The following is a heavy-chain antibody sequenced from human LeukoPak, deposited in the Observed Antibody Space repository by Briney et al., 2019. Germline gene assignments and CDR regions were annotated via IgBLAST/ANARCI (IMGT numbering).Heavy chain of an antibody. CDR1: GFTFSSYA. CDR3: ATARCASYGTYYFDY. J-gene: IGHJ4*02. D-gene: IGHD1-26*01. CDR2: RGSGGDT. V-gene: IGHV3-23*01. Sequence: GGSLRLSCAASGFTFSSYAMNWVRQAPGKGLEWVSIRGSGGDTYYADSVKGRFTIARDNSKTTLYLQMNRLRAEDTAVYYCATARCASYGTYYFDYWGQGTLVTVSS.